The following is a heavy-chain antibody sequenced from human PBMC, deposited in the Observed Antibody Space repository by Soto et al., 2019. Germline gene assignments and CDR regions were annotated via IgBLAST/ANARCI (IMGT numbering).Heavy chain of an antibody. J-gene: IGHJ6*02. V-gene: IGHV4-59*01. CDR1: GGSINNYY. Sequence: QVHFQESGPGLVKPSETLSLTCTVSGGSINNYYCNWVRQPPGKGLEWIGSIHYSGTTHYNPSLVSRVTISADRAKNQFSLKLNSVTAADTAVYYCAGDTYGMDVWGQGTTVTVSS. CDR3: AGDTYGMDV. CDR2: IHYSGTT.